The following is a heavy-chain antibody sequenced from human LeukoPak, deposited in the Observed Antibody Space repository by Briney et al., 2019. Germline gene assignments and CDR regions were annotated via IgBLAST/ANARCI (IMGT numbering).Heavy chain of an antibody. CDR1: GFTFSSYS. CDR3: ARDHHRRLYDSQARDTFDI. V-gene: IGHV3-48*01. D-gene: IGHD3-22*01. J-gene: IGHJ3*02. Sequence: GSLRLSCAASGFTFSSYSMNWVRQAPGKGLEWVSYISSSSSTIYYADSVKGRFTISRDNAENSLYLQMNSLRAEDTAVYYCARDHHRRLYDSQARDTFDIWGQGTMVTVSS. CDR2: ISSSSSTI.